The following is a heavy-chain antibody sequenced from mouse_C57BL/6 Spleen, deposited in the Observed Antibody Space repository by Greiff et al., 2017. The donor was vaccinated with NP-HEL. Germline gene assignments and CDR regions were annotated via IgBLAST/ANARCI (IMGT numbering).Heavy chain of an antibody. D-gene: IGHD2-4*01. CDR1: GYAFSSYW. J-gene: IGHJ4*01. CDR2: IYPGDGDT. V-gene: IGHV1-80*01. CDR3: AREGYYDYGPYAMDY. Sequence: VQLQQSGAELVKPGASVKISCKASGYAFSSYWMNWVKQRPGKGLEWIGQIYPGDGDTNYNGKFKGKATLTADKSSSTAYMQLSSLTSEDSAVYFCAREGYYDYGPYAMDYWGQGTSVTVSS.